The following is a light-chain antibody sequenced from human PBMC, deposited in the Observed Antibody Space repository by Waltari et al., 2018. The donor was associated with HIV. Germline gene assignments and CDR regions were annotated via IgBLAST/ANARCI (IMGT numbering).Light chain of an antibody. V-gene: IGKV1-5*03. J-gene: IGKJ1*01. CDR3: QQYNSYSRT. CDR1: QSINSW. Sequence: DIQMTQSPSTLSASVGDSVTITCRASQSINSWLAWYQHKPGKAPKRLIYKASSLESGVPSRFSGSGSGTEFTLTISSLQPDDFATYYCQQYNSYSRTFGPGTKVEIK. CDR2: KAS.